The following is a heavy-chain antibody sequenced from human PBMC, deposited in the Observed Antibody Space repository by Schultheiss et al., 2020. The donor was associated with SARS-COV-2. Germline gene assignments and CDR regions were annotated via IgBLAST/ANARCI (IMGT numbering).Heavy chain of an antibody. Sequence: SETLSLTCAVSGGSISSSNWWSWVRQPPGKGLEWIGEIYHSGSTNYNPSLKSRVTISVDKSKNQFSLKLSSVTAADTAVYYCARVGYYGSGSPTPYYYYGMDVWGQGTTVTVSS. CDR2: IYHSGST. V-gene: IGHV4-4*02. CDR3: ARVGYYGSGSPTPYYYYGMDV. CDR1: GGSISSSNW. J-gene: IGHJ6*02. D-gene: IGHD3-10*01.